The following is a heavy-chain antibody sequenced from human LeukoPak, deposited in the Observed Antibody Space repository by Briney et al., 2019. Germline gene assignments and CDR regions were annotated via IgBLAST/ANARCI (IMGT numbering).Heavy chain of an antibody. CDR3: VGESNRVWAPGAFDI. CDR2: IYYSGST. D-gene: IGHD3-16*01. Sequence: SETLSLTCTVSGGSISSYYWSWIRQPPGKGLEWIGYIYYSGSTNYNPSLKSRVTISVDTSKNQFSLKLSSVTAADTAVYYCVGESNRVWAPGAFDIWGQGTMATVSS. J-gene: IGHJ3*02. V-gene: IGHV4-59*01. CDR1: GGSISSYY.